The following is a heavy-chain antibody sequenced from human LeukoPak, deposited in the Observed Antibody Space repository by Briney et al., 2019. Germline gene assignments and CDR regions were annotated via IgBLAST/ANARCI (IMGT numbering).Heavy chain of an antibody. J-gene: IGHJ4*02. V-gene: IGHV3-23*01. CDR3: AKNSGYSSSWYEDY. Sequence: GGSLRLSCAASGFTFSSYAMSWVRQAPGKGLEWVSAISGSGGSTYYADSVKGRFTISRDNSKNTLYLQMNSLRAEDTAVYYCAKNSGYSSSWYEDYWGQGTLVTVSS. CDR2: ISGSGGST. CDR1: GFTFSSYA. D-gene: IGHD6-13*01.